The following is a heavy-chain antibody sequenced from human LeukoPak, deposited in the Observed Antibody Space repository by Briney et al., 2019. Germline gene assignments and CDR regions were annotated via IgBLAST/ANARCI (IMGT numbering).Heavy chain of an antibody. CDR1: GFTVSSNY. CDR3: ARGPLVTTVTTFYYYGMDV. CDR2: IYSGGST. V-gene: IGHV3-53*01. J-gene: IGHJ6*02. D-gene: IGHD4-17*01. Sequence: GGSLRLSCAASGFTVSSNYMSWVRQAPGKGLEWVSVIYSGGSTYYADSVKGRFTISRDNSKNTLYLQMNSLRAEDTAVYYCARGPLVTTVTTFYYYGMDVWGQGTTVTGSS.